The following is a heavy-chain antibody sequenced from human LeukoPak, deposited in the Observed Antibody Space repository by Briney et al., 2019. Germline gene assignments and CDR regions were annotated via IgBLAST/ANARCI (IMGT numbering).Heavy chain of an antibody. Sequence: SETLSLTCAVYGGSFSGYYWSWIRQPPGKGLEWIGEINHSGSTNYNPSLKSRVTISADTSKNQFSLKLSSVTAADTAVYYCARGLYCSSTGCYVYYFDYWGQGTLVTVSS. D-gene: IGHD2-2*01. CDR1: GGSFSGYY. V-gene: IGHV4-34*01. J-gene: IGHJ4*02. CDR3: ARGLYCSSTGCYVYYFDY. CDR2: INHSGST.